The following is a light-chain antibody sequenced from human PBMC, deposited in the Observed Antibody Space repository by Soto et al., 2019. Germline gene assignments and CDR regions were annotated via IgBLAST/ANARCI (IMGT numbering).Light chain of an antibody. Sequence: EIVLTQSPATLSLSPGERAALSCRASQSVSSSYLAWYQQKPGQAPRLLIYGASIRDTGIPDRFSGSGSGTEFTLTISSLEPEDFAVYFCQQYGSSPFTFGPGTKVDIK. J-gene: IGKJ3*01. CDR3: QQYGSSPFT. CDR2: GAS. V-gene: IGKV3-20*01. CDR1: QSVSSSY.